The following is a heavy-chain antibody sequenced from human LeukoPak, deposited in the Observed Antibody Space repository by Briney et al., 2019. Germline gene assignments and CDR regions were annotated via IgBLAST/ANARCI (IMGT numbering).Heavy chain of an antibody. J-gene: IGHJ6*04. CDR1: GGTSSSYA. Sequence: GASVKVSCKASGGTSSSYAISWVRQAPGQGLEWMGGIIPIFGTANYAQKFQGRVTITADKSTSTAYMELSSLRSEDTAVYYCARTVVPAAIPYYYYGMDVWGKGTTVTVSS. V-gene: IGHV1-69*06. CDR2: IIPIFGTA. CDR3: ARTVVPAAIPYYYYGMDV. D-gene: IGHD2-2*01.